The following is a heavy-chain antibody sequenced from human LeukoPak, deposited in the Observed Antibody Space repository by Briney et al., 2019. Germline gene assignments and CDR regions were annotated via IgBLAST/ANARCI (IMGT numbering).Heavy chain of an antibody. J-gene: IGHJ5*02. V-gene: IGHV4-31*03. D-gene: IGHD6-6*01. CDR1: GGSISSGGYY. CDR3: AIGPDSSSSNWFDP. CDR2: IYYSGST. Sequence: PSETLSLTCTVSGGSISSGGYYWSWMRQHPGQALEWIAYIYYSGSTYYNPSLKSRVTISVDTSKHQFSLKLSSVTAADTAVYYCAIGPDSSSSNWFDPWGQGTLVTVSS.